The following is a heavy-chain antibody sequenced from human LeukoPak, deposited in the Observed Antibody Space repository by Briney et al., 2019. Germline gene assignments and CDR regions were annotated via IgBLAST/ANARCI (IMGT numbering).Heavy chain of an antibody. V-gene: IGHV1-2*02. CDR3: ARDRRYGSSQGGFDY. Sequence: RASVKVSCKASGYTFTGYYMHWVRQAPGQGLEWMGWINPNSGGTNYAQKFQGRVTMTRDTSISTAYMELSRLRSDDTAVYYCARDRRYGSSQGGFDYWGQGTLVTVSS. J-gene: IGHJ4*02. CDR1: GYTFTGYY. D-gene: IGHD6-13*01. CDR2: INPNSGGT.